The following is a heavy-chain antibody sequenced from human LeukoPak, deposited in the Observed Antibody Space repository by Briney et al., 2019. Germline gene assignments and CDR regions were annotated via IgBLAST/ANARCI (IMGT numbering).Heavy chain of an antibody. CDR1: GFTFSRYS. V-gene: IGHV3-21*01. J-gene: IGHJ4*02. CDR3: ARVDSSGWSVSDY. Sequence: GGSLRLSCAASGFTFSRYSMNWVRQAPGKGLEWVSSISSSSSYIYYADSVKGRFTISRDNAKNSLYLQMNSLRAEDTAVYYCARVDSSGWSVSDYWGQGTLVTVSS. CDR2: ISSSSSYI. D-gene: IGHD6-19*01.